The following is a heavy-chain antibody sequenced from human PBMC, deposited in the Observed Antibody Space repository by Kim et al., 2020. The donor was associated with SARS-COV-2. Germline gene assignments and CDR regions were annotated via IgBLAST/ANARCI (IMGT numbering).Heavy chain of an antibody. V-gene: IGHV3-23*01. CDR2: ISGSGGST. Sequence: GGSLRLSCAASGFTFSSYAMSWVRQAPGKGLEWVSAISGSGGSTYYADSVKGRFTISRDNSKNTLYLQMNSLRAEDTAVYYCAKVARYSSGWYSARRDYYYYGMDVWGQGTTVTVSS. D-gene: IGHD6-19*01. CDR1: GFTFSSYA. CDR3: AKVARYSSGWYSARRDYYYYGMDV. J-gene: IGHJ6*02.